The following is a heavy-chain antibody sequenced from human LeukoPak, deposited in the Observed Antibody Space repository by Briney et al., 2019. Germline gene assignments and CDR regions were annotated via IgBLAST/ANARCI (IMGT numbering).Heavy chain of an antibody. D-gene: IGHD6-19*01. J-gene: IGHJ4*02. CDR2: SEYSGGT. Sequence: PSETLFLTCTVSGDSFSSVTDYWAWIRQPPGKGLEWIASSEYSGGTYYNPSLESRVAISADMSKNQFSLKLTSVTGADTAVYYCAGERGEEYSSGWYKRNYFDNWGQGIRVTVSS. CDR1: GDSFSSVTDY. CDR3: AGERGEEYSSGWYKRNYFDN. V-gene: IGHV4-39*07.